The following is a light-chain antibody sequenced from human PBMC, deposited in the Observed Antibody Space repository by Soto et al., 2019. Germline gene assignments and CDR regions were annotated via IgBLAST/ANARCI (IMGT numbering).Light chain of an antibody. Sequence: DIQMTQSPSDMSASVGDRVTITCRASQDISNFLVWFQQRPGKVPQRLIYSATRLESGVPSRFSGSGPGTEFTLTISRRQPEDFATYYCLQHKSYPRTFGQGTKVELK. CDR1: QDISNF. V-gene: IGKV1-17*03. CDR2: SAT. CDR3: LQHKSYPRT. J-gene: IGKJ1*01.